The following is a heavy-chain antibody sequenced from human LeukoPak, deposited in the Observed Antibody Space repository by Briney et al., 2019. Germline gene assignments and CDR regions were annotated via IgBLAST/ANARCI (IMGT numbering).Heavy chain of an antibody. CDR1: GFTFSSYS. Sequence: PGGSLRLSCAASGFTFSSYSMNWVRQAPGKGLEWVSSISSSSSYIYYADSVKGRFTISRDNAKNSLYLQMNSLRAEDTAVYYCAKDGNIAAHFDYWGQGTLVTVSS. CDR2: ISSSSSYI. V-gene: IGHV3-21*01. CDR3: AKDGNIAAHFDY. D-gene: IGHD6-13*01. J-gene: IGHJ4*02.